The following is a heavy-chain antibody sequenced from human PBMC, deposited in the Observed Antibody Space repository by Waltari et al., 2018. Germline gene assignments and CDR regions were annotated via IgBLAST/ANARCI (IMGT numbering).Heavy chain of an antibody. Sequence: PGLVKPSGTLSLTCAVSGGSISSSNWWSWVRQPPGKGLEGIGEIYHSGSTNYNPSLKSRVTISVDKSKNQFSLKLSSVTAADTAVYYCARDLVGATSNNWFDPWGQGTLVTVSS. D-gene: IGHD1-26*01. CDR1: GGSISSSNW. J-gene: IGHJ5*02. CDR3: ARDLVGATSNNWFDP. CDR2: IYHSGST. V-gene: IGHV4-4*02.